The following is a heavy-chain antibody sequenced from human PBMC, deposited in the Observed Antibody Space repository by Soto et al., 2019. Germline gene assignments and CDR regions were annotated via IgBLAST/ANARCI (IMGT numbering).Heavy chain of an antibody. J-gene: IGHJ4*02. CDR2: INSDGSST. CDR1: GFTFSSYW. CDR3: ARDEFSNDEIDN. V-gene: IGHV3-74*01. Sequence: GGSLRLSCAASGFTFSSYWMHWVRQAPGKGLVWVSRINSDGSSTSYADSVKGRFTISRDNAKNTLYPQMNSLRAEDTALYYCARDEFSNDEIDNWGQGTLVTVSS. D-gene: IGHD4-4*01.